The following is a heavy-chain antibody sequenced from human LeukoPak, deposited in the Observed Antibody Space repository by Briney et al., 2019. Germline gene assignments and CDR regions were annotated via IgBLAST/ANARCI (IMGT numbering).Heavy chain of an antibody. CDR1: GFTFSSYS. J-gene: IGHJ4*02. D-gene: IGHD4-17*01. CDR2: ISYDGSNK. CDR3: ARGSSVFGDYVHYFDC. Sequence: GGSLRLSCAASGFTFSSYSMNWVRQAPGKGLEWVAVISYDGSNKYYADSVKGRFTISRDNSKNTLYLQMNSLRAEDTAVYYCARGSSVFGDYVHYFDCWGQGTLVTISS. V-gene: IGHV3-30*03.